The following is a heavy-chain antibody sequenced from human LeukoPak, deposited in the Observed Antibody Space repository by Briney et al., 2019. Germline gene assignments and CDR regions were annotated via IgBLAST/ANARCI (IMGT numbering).Heavy chain of an antibody. D-gene: IGHD3-22*01. V-gene: IGHV4-59*08. CDR3: ARVAGTPPYYDSSGSFDY. J-gene: IGHJ4*02. CDR2: IYYSGST. CDR1: GGSISSYY. Sequence: SETLSPTCTVSGGSISSYYWSLIRQPPGKGLEWIGYIYYSGSTNYNPSLKSRVTISVDTSKNQFSLKLSSVTAADTAVYYCARVAGTPPYYDSSGSFDYWGQGTLVTVSS.